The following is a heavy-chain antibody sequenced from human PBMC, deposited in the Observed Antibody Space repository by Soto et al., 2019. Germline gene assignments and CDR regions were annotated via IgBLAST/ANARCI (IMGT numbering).Heavy chain of an antibody. CDR3: ARGLRDFWCGYSPTTYYYAGMDG. J-gene: IGHJ6*02. D-gene: IGHD3-3*01. V-gene: IGHV4-34*01. CDR2: INHSGST. Sequence: PGKGLEWIGEINHSGSTNYNPSLKSRVTISVDTSKNQFSLKLSSVTAADTAVYYCARGLRDFWCGYSPTTYYYAGMDGRGQWTTVPVS.